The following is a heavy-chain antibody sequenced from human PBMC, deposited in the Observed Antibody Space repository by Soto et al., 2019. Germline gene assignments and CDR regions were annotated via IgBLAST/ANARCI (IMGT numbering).Heavy chain of an antibody. V-gene: IGHV3-23*01. CDR3: ARDGQYRTDGFDI. D-gene: IGHD5-12*01. Sequence: EAQLLESGGELIQPGGSLRLSCAASGFTYSSHGMSWVRQAPGKGLEWIAGLSRGGGSTYYADSVKGRFTISRDNSKNTRDLIMYSLRVEDTALYYCARDGQYRTDGFDIWGQVTMVTVSS. J-gene: IGHJ3*02. CDR1: GFTYSSHG. CDR2: LSRGGGST.